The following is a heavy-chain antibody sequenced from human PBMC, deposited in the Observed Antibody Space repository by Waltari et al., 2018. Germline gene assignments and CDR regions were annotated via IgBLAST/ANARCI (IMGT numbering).Heavy chain of an antibody. CDR1: GFIFSTYW. V-gene: IGHV3-74*01. J-gene: IGHJ6*04. Sequence: EVQLVESGGGLVQPGGSLRLSCEASGFIFSTYWMHWVRQGPGKGLVWVARSDNGDGSGTSDADSVKGRFTISRDNAKNTLYLQMNSLRAEDTGVYYCARDHYYSKDVWGTGTTVTVSS. CDR2: SDNGDGSGT. CDR3: ARDHYYSKDV.